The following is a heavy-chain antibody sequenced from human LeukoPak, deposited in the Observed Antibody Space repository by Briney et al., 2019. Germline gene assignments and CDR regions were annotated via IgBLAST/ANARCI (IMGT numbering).Heavy chain of an antibody. D-gene: IGHD1-26*01. CDR1: GFTFSIYA. V-gene: IGHV3-23*01. CDR2: ISGSGDST. Sequence: PGGSLRLSCAASGFTFSIYAMSWVRQAPGKGLEWVSGISGSGDSTYYADSVKGRFTISRDNSKKTLYLQMNSLRAEDTAVYFCAKDGWARIVGAQARPRFFDYWGQGTLVTVSS. J-gene: IGHJ4*02. CDR3: AKDGWARIVGAQARPRFFDY.